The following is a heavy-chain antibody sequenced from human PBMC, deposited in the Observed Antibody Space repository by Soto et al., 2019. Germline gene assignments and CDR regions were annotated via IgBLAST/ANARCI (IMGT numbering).Heavy chain of an antibody. CDR2: IIPIFGTA. Sequence: SVKVSCKASGGTFSSYAISWVRQAPGQGLEWMGGIIPIFGTANYAQKFQGRVTITADESTSTAYMELSSLRSEDTAVYYCASRNYYDSSGYYYFDYWGQGTLVTVSS. CDR1: GGTFSSYA. CDR3: ASRNYYDSSGYYYFDY. D-gene: IGHD3-22*01. J-gene: IGHJ4*02. V-gene: IGHV1-69*13.